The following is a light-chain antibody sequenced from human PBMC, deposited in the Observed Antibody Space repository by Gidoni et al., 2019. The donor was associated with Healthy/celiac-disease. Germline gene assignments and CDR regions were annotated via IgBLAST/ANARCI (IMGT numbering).Light chain of an antibody. Sequence: DIQMTQSPSSLSASVGDRVTITCRASQSISSYLNWYQQKPGKAPKLLIYAASSLQSGVPSRFSGSGSGTDFTLTISSLQPEDFATYYCQQSYSTPWFGGXTKVEIK. CDR1: QSISSY. CDR2: AAS. J-gene: IGKJ4*02. V-gene: IGKV1-39*01. CDR3: QQSYSTPW.